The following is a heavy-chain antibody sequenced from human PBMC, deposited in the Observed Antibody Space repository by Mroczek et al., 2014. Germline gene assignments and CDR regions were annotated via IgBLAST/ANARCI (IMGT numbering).Heavy chain of an antibody. Sequence: QVQLQESGGGLVKPGGSLRLSCAASGFTFSDYYMSWIRQAPGKGLEWVSYISSSGSTIYYADSVKGRFTISRDNAKNSLYLQMNSLRAEDTAVYYCARDTDYYDSSGYVPWPDYWGQGTLVHRLL. D-gene: IGHD3-22*01. CDR1: GFTFSDYY. V-gene: IGHV3-11*01. CDR2: ISSSGSTI. CDR3: ARDTDYYDSSGYVPWPDY. J-gene: IGHJ4*02.